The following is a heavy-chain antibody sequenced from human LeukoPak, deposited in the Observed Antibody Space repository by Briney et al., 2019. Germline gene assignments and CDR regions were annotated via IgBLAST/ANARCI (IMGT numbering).Heavy chain of an antibody. CDR3: TTDYRVELWFGEFLYKGPEY. CDR2: ISSSSSYI. V-gene: IGHV3-21*03. D-gene: IGHD3-10*01. CDR1: GFTFSSYS. Sequence: GGSLRLSCAASGFTFSSYSMNWVRQTPGKGLEWVSSISSSSSYIYYADSVKGRFTISRDNAKNSLYLQMNSLKTEDTAVYYCTTDYRVELWFGEFLYKGPEYWGQGTLVTVSS. J-gene: IGHJ4*02.